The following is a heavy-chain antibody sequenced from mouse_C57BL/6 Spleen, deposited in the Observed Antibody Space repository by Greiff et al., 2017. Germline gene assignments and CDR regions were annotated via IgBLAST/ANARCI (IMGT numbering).Heavy chain of an antibody. D-gene: IGHD1-2*01. CDR3: ARAAPGSYFDY. V-gene: IGHV1-64*01. Sequence: QVQLKQPGAELVKPGASVKLSCKASGYTFTSYWMHWVKQRPGQGLEWIGMIHPNSGSTNYNEKFKSKATLTVDKSSSTAYMQLSSLTSEDSAVYYCARAAPGSYFDYWGQGTTLTVSS. CDR1: GYTFTSYW. J-gene: IGHJ2*01. CDR2: IHPNSGST.